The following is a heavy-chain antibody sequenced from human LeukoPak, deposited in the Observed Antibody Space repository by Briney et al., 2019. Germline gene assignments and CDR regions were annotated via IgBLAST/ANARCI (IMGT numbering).Heavy chain of an antibody. V-gene: IGHV5-51*01. CDR3: ARLYALGYCSSTSCYASVYWFDP. CDR2: IYPGDSDT. CDR1: GYSFTSYW. J-gene: IGHJ5*02. D-gene: IGHD2-2*01. Sequence: GESLKISCKGSGYSFTSYWIGWVRQMPGKGLEWMGNIYPGDSDTRYSPSFQGQVTISADKSISTAYLQWSSLKASDTAMYYCARLYALGYCSSTSCYASVYWFDPWGQGTLVTVSS.